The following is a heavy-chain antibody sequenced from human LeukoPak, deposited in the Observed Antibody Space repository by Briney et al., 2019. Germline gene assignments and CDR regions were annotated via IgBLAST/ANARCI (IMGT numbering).Heavy chain of an antibody. CDR2: IYYSGST. CDR3: ARGDYYYYMDV. V-gene: IGHV4-31*03. CDR1: GGSISSGGYY. J-gene: IGHJ6*03. Sequence: PSETLSLTCTVSGGSISSGGYYWSWIRQHPGKGLEWIGYIYYSGSTYYNPSLKSRVTMSVDTSKNQFSLKLSSVTAADTAVYYCARGDYYYYMDVWGKGTTVTVSS.